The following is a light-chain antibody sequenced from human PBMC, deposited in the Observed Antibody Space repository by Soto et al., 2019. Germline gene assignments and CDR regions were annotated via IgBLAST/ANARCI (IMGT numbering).Light chain of an antibody. CDR2: EGS. CDR3: CSYAGSYV. Sequence: QSALTQPASVSGSPGQSITISCTGTRSDVGSYDLVSWYQQHPGKAPKLIIYEGSKRPSGVSNRLSGSKSGNTASLTISGLQAEEEADYYCCSYAGSYVFGTGTKLTVL. V-gene: IGLV2-23*01. J-gene: IGLJ1*01. CDR1: RSDVGSYDL.